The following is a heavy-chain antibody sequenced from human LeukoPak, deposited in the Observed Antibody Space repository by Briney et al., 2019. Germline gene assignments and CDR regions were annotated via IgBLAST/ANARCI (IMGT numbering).Heavy chain of an antibody. D-gene: IGHD5-18*01. CDR3: TSTRVDTAMVTDY. CDR1: GYTFTSYD. CDR2: MNPNSGNT. V-gene: IGHV1-8*01. Sequence: ASVKVSCKASGYTFTSYDINWVRQATGQGLEWMGWMNPNSGNTGYAQKFQSRVTMTRNTSISTAYMELSSLRSEDTAVYYCTSTRVDTAMVTDYWGQGTLVTVSS. J-gene: IGHJ4*02.